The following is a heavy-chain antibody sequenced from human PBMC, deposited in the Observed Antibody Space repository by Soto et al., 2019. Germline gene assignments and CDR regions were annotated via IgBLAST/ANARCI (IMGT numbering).Heavy chain of an antibody. CDR1: GFTFSSYA. J-gene: IGHJ4*02. CDR2: ISGSGGST. D-gene: IGHD6-19*01. CDR3: AKDREYSSGWYVFDY. Sequence: VGSLRLSCAASGFTFSSYAMSWVRQAPGKGLEWVSAISGSGGSTYYADSVKGRFTISRDNSKNTLYLQMNSLRAEDTAVYYRAKDREYSSGWYVFDYWGQGTLVTVSS. V-gene: IGHV3-23*01.